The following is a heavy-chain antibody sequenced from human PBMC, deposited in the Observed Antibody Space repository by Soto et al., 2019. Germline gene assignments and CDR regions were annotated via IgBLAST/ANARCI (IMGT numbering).Heavy chain of an antibody. Sequence: PGESLKISCKGSGYSFTSYWIDWVRQMPGKGLEWMGIIYPGDSDTRYSPSSQGQVTISADKSISTAYLQWSSLKASDTAMYYCARQRAYYYYGMDVWGQGTTVTVSS. CDR3: ARQRAYYYYGMDV. CDR1: GYSFTSYW. J-gene: IGHJ6*02. CDR2: IYPGDSDT. V-gene: IGHV5-51*01.